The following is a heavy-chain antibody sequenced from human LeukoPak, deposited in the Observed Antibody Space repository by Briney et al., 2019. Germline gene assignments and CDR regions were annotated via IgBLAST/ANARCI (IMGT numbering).Heavy chain of an antibody. CDR3: ASTGRGYSYGYFDY. D-gene: IGHD5-18*01. J-gene: IGHJ4*02. V-gene: IGHV4-59*01. CDR2: IYYSGST. CDR1: GGSISSYY. Sequence: SETLSLTCTVSGGSISSYYWGWIRQPPGKGLEWIGYIYYSGSTNYNPSLKSRVTISVDTSKNQFSLKLSSVTAADTAVYYCASTGRGYSYGYFDYWGQGTLVTVSS.